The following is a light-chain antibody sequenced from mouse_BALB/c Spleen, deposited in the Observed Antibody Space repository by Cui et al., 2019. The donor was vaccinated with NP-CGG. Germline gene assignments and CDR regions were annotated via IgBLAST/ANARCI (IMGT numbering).Light chain of an antibody. J-gene: IGLJ1*01. CDR1: TGAVTSSNY. CDR3: ALWYSNHWV. CDR2: GTN. V-gene: IGLV1*01. Sequence: VATQESALTTSPGETVTLTCRSSTGAVTSSNYANWVQEKPDHLFTGLIGGTNNRPPGFPARFSGSLIGDRAALTITGAQTEDEAIYFCALWYSNHWVFGGGTKLTVL.